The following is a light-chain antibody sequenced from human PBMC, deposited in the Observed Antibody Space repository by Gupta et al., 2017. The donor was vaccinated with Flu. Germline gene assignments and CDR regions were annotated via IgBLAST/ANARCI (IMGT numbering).Light chain of an antibody. Sequence: DIVMTQSPLSLPVTPGEPASISCRSSQSLLHSNGYNYLDWYLQKPGQAPQLLIYLGSNRAAGVPDRFSGSGSGTDFTLKISRVEAEDVGVYYCRQSGQTPPWTFGPGTXVEIK. CDR1: QSLLHSNGYNY. CDR3: RQSGQTPPWT. J-gene: IGKJ1*01. CDR2: LGS. V-gene: IGKV2-28*01.